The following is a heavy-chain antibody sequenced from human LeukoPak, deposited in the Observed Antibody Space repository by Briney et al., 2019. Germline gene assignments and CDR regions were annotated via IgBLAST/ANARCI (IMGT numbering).Heavy chain of an antibody. D-gene: IGHD5-12*01. Sequence: GESLKISCKGSGYSFTTYWIAWVRQMPGKGLEWMGIIYPGDSDTRYSPSFQGQVTISADKSISTAYLQWSSLKASDTAMYYCARRTIGAHNGYDTVFDYWGQGTLVTVSS. V-gene: IGHV5-51*01. J-gene: IGHJ4*02. CDR2: IYPGDSDT. CDR1: GYSFTTYW. CDR3: ARRTIGAHNGYDTVFDY.